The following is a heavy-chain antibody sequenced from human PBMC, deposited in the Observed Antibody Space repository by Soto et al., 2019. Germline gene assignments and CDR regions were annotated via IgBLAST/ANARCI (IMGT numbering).Heavy chain of an antibody. CDR2: INPNSGGT. Sequence: QVQLVQSGAEVKKPGASVKVSCKASGYTFTGYYMHWVRQAPGQGLEWMGWINPNSGGTNYAQKFQGRVTMTRDTSISTAYMELSRLRSDDTAVYYCARAGGYYDSSGYYYARPYYFDYWGQGTLVTVSS. CDR3: ARAGGYYDSSGYYYARPYYFDY. D-gene: IGHD3-22*01. CDR1: GYTFTGYY. J-gene: IGHJ4*02. V-gene: IGHV1-2*02.